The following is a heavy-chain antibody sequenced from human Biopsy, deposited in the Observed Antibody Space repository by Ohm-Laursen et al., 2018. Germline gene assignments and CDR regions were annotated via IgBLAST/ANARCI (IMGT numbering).Heavy chain of an antibody. CDR2: INTYNGNT. CDR1: GYTFTSYG. V-gene: IGHV1-18*01. D-gene: IGHD5-24*01. Sequence: ASVKVSCKASGYTFTSYGISWVRQAPGQGLEWMGWINTYNGNTNYAQNLQGRATMTTDTSTSTAYMELRSLRSDDTAVYYCARERGGYKRTDYWGQGTLVTVSS. J-gene: IGHJ4*02. CDR3: ARERGGYKRTDY.